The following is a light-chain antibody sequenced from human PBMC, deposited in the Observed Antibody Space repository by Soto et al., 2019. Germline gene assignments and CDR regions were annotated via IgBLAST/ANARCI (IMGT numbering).Light chain of an antibody. CDR2: VAS. J-gene: IGKJ3*01. CDR1: QSVSSSS. Sequence: EIVLTQSPGTLSLSPGERATLSCRASQSVSSSSLAWYQQKPGQAPRLLIYVASSRATGIPDKFSGSVSGTDFTLTSSRLEPEDFALYYCQQYGSSPVTFGPGTKVDIK. V-gene: IGKV3-20*01. CDR3: QQYGSSPVT.